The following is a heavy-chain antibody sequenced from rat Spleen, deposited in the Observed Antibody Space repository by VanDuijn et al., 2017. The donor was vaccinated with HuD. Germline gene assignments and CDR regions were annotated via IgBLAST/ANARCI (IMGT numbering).Heavy chain of an antibody. V-gene: IGHV5-7*01. CDR1: GFTFNDYY. J-gene: IGHJ2*01. Sequence: EVQLVESDGGLVQPGRSLKLSCAASGFTFNDYYMAWVRQAPTKGLEWVATINYDGSSTNYRDSVKGRFTISRDNAKSTLYLQMDSLRSEDTATYYCARQGTRWYYFDYWGQGVMVTVSS. CDR3: ARQGTRWYYFDY. CDR2: INYDGSST. D-gene: IGHD1-1*01.